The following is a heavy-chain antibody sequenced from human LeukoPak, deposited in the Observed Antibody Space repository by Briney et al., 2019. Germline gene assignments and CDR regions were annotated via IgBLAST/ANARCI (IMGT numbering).Heavy chain of an antibody. Sequence: PGRSLRLSCAASGLTFSSYGMHWVRQAPGKGLEWVAVIWYDGSNKYYADSVKGRFTISRDNSKNTLYLQMNSLRAEDTAVYYCAKSYDWNSLSWFDPWGQGTLVTVSS. D-gene: IGHD1-7*01. CDR2: IWYDGSNK. CDR1: GLTFSSYG. CDR3: AKSYDWNSLSWFDP. V-gene: IGHV3-33*06. J-gene: IGHJ5*02.